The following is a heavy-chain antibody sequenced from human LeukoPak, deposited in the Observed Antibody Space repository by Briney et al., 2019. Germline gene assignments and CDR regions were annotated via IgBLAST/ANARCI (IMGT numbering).Heavy chain of an antibody. Sequence: GGSLRHSCAASGFTFSSYAMHWVRQAPGKGLEYVSAISSNGGSTYYANSVKGRFTISRDNSKNTLYLQMGSLRAEDMAVYYCARDQDNWNYGEYYFDYWGQGTLVTVSS. D-gene: IGHD1-7*01. CDR3: ARDQDNWNYGEYYFDY. CDR2: ISSNGGST. V-gene: IGHV3-64*01. CDR1: GFTFSSYA. J-gene: IGHJ4*02.